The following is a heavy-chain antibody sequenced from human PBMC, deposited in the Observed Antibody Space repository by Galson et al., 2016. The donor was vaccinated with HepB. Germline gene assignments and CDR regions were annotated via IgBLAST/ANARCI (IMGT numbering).Heavy chain of an antibody. V-gene: IGHV4-31*03. Sequence: TLSLTCTVSGGSISSGTYYWNWIRQHPGKGLEWIRYVYYNGSTYYNPSLQSRVTISVDTSKNQFSLKLSSVTAADTAMYYCARDLIGNWFDPWGQGTLVTVSS. CDR1: GGSISSGTYY. CDR3: ARDLIGNWFDP. J-gene: IGHJ5*02. CDR2: VYYNGST.